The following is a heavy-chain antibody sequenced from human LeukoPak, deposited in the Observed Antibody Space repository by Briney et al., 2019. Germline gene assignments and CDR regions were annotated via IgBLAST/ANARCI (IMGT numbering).Heavy chain of an antibody. CDR2: VHFSGAT. CDR3: ARGRGRDGDNLVR. D-gene: IGHD5-24*01. J-gene: IGHJ4*02. V-gene: IGHV4-59*02. CDR1: GGSVTSFY. Sequence: SETLSLTCSVSGGSVTSFYWSWIRQSSGKRLEWIGYVHFSGATNYNPSLKSRVTISVDTSKNQFSLRLTSVTTADTAVYYCARGRGRDGDNLVRWSQGTLVTVSS.